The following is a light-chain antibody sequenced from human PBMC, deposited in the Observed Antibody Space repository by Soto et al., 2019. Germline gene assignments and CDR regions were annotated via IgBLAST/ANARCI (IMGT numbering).Light chain of an antibody. CDR3: QQYDSSTVT. CDR1: QSVSSSY. V-gene: IGKV3-20*01. CDR2: GAS. J-gene: IGKJ1*01. Sequence: EIVLTQSPGTLSLSPGERATLSCRASQSVSSSYLAWYQQKPGQAPRLLIYGASSRATGIPDRFSGSGSGTDFPLTISRLEPEDFAVYYCQQYDSSTVTFGQGTKVEIK.